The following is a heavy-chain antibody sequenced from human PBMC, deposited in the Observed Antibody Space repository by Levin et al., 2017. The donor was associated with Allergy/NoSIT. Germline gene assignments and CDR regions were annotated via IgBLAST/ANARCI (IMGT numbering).Heavy chain of an antibody. V-gene: IGHV4-59*01. Sequence: GSLRLSCTVSGGSISSYYWSWIRQPPGKGLEWIGYIYYSGSTNYNPSLKSRVTISVDTSKNQFSLKLSSVTAADTAVYYCARRIPNCSSTSCYGGGWFDPWGQGTLVTVSS. J-gene: IGHJ5*02. CDR1: GGSISSYY. CDR2: IYYSGST. CDR3: ARRIPNCSSTSCYGGGWFDP. D-gene: IGHD2-2*01.